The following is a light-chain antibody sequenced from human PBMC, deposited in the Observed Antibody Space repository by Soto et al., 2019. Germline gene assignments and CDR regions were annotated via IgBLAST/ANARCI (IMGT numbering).Light chain of an antibody. J-gene: IGLJ1*01. Sequence: QSALTQPASVSGSPGQSITISCTGTSTDIGGYSYVSWYQQHPGKAPKLIIYEVTDRPSGVSNRFSGSKSGNTASLTISGLQAEDEAEYYCSSYTNINTRACVFGTGTKVTVL. CDR3: SSYTNINTRACV. CDR2: EVT. CDR1: STDIGGYSY. V-gene: IGLV2-14*01.